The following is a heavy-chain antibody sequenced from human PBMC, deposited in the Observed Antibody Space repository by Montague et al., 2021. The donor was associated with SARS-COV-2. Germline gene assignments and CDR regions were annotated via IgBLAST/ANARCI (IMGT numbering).Heavy chain of an antibody. CDR2: VYRTGGT. Sequence: SETLSLTCTVSGGSVNSTNWWSWVRQPPGKGLEWIAEVYRTGGTMFNPSFRSRVTLSIDRSKNLFPLNLNSVTVADTAVYYCARTGAYDHFDYWGPGTLVIVSS. V-gene: IGHV4-4*02. CDR1: GGSVNSTNW. D-gene: IGHD5-12*01. CDR3: ARTGAYDHFDY. J-gene: IGHJ4*02.